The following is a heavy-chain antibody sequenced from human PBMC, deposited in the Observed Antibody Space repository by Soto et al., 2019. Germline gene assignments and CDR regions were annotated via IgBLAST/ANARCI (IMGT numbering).Heavy chain of an antibody. D-gene: IGHD3-10*01. Sequence: EVQMVETGGGLLQPGGSLRLSCAASGFTVSSNYMNWVRQAPGKGLEWISAIYSGGSKYYADSVKGRFTISRDNSTNTVHLHMTSLRAEDTAVYYCAGAFYGAVWVAHWGQGTVVTVSS. CDR2: IYSGGSK. CDR1: GFTVSSNY. CDR3: AGAFYGAVWVAH. J-gene: IGHJ4*02. V-gene: IGHV3-53*02.